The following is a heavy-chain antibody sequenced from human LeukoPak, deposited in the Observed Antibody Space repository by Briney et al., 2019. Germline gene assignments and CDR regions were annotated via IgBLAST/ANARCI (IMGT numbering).Heavy chain of an antibody. CDR2: IGSSSSTV. Sequence: GGSLRLSCAVSGFTFSSYSMNWVRQAPGKGLEGVSYIGSSSSTVYYADSVKGRFTISRDNAKNSLYLQMNSLTAEDTAVYFCARYCSSTSCYGYWGQGTLVTVSS. D-gene: IGHD2-2*01. CDR1: GFTFSSYS. V-gene: IGHV3-48*04. CDR3: ARYCSSTSCYGY. J-gene: IGHJ4*02.